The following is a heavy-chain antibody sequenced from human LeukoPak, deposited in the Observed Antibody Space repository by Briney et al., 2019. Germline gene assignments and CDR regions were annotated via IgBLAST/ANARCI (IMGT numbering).Heavy chain of an antibody. J-gene: IGHJ4*02. D-gene: IGHD6-19*01. V-gene: IGHV1-18*01. CDR1: GYTFTSYG. CDR2: ISAYNGNT. CDR3: ARDLIAVAGEIDY. Sequence: ASVKVSCKASGYTFTSYGISWVRQAPGQGLEWMGWISAYNGNTNYAQKFQGRVTMTRDTSTSTAYMELSSLRSEDTAVYYCARDLIAVAGEIDYWGQGTLVTVSS.